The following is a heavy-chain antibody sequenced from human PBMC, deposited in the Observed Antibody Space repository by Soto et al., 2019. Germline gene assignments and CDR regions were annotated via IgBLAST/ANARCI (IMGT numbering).Heavy chain of an antibody. CDR2: IYPGDSDT. CDR3: ARPNSQYSSSSHYYALDV. J-gene: IGHJ6*02. CDR1: GYSFTSYW. V-gene: IGHV5-51*01. D-gene: IGHD6-13*01. Sequence: GESLKISCKGSGYSFTSYWIGWVRQMPGKGLEWMGIIYPGDSDTRYSPSFQGQVTISADKSISTAYLQWSSLKASDTAMYYCARPNSQYSSSSHYYALDVWAQGTTVTVSS.